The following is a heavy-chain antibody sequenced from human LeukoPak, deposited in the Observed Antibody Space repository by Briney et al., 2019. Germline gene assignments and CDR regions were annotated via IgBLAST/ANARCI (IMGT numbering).Heavy chain of an antibody. D-gene: IGHD3-10*01. Sequence: GGSLRLSCAASGFTFSSYAMSWVRQAPGKGLEWVSAISGSGGSTYYADSVKGRFTISRDNSKNTLYLQMNSLGAEDTAVYYCAKPLWFGTYYFDYWGQGTLVTVSS. CDR1: GFTFSSYA. CDR3: AKPLWFGTYYFDY. V-gene: IGHV3-23*01. CDR2: ISGSGGST. J-gene: IGHJ4*02.